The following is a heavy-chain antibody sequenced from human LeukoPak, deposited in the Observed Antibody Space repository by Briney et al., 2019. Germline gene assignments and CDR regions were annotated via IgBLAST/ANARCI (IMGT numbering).Heavy chain of an antibody. CDR1: GFTFSSYS. J-gene: IGHJ6*02. CDR3: ARALGYCSGGICYLDAMDV. V-gene: IGHV3-48*01. D-gene: IGHD2-15*01. Sequence: GGSLRLSCAASGFTFSSYSMNWVRQVPGKGLEWVSYISSSSGTIYYADSVKGRFTISRDNAKNSLYLQMNSLRAEDTAVYYCARALGYCSGGICYLDAMDVWGLGTTVTVSS. CDR2: ISSSSGTI.